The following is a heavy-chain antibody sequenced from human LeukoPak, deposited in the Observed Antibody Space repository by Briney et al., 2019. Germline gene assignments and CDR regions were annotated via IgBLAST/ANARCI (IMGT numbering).Heavy chain of an antibody. V-gene: IGHV4-34*01. CDR2: INHSGST. CDR1: GGSFSGYY. Sequence: SETLSLTCAVYGGSFSGYYWSWIRQPPGKGLEWIGEINHSGSTNYNPSLKSRVTIPVDTSKNQFSLKLSYVTAADTALYYWARGLTSGEVDYWGQGTLVTVSS. CDR3: ARGLTSGEVDY. J-gene: IGHJ4*02. D-gene: IGHD3-16*01.